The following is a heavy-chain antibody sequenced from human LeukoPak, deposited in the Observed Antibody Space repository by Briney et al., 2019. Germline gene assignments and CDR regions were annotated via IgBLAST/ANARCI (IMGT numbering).Heavy chain of an antibody. J-gene: IGHJ5*02. D-gene: IGHD6-19*01. CDR2: IYHSGST. V-gene: IGHV4-38-2*02. CDR3: ACSYSSGWFSH. Sequence: SETLSLTCTVSGFSISSGYYWGWIRQPPGKGLEWIGSIYHSGSTYYNPSLKSRVTISVDTSKNQFSLKLSSVTAADTAVYYCACSYSSGWFSHWGQGTLVTVSS. CDR1: GFSISSGYY.